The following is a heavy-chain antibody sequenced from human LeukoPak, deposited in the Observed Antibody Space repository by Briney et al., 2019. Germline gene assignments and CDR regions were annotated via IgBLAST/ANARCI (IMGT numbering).Heavy chain of an antibody. D-gene: IGHD3-10*01. V-gene: IGHV1-69*13. CDR3: ARCALWFGELTYYFDY. J-gene: IGHJ4*02. Sequence: GASVKVSCKASGGTFSSYAIGWVRQAPGQGLEWMGGIIPIFGTANYAQKFQDRVTITADESTSTAYMELSSLRSKDTAVYYCARCALWFGELTYYFDYWGQGTLVTVSS. CDR2: IIPIFGTA. CDR1: GGTFSSYA.